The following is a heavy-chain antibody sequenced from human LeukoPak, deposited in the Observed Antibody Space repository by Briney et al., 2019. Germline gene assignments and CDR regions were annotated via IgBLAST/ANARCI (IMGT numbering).Heavy chain of an antibody. D-gene: IGHD3-10*01. CDR3: ARDRKIYYGSGTYEFAERFDP. Sequence: ASVKVSCKPSGGTFSNYKISWVRQAPGQGLEWMGRVIPMVGVANYAQKFQGRVTITADQSTSTAYMELSSLTSEDTAFYYCARDRKIYYGSGTYEFAERFDPWGQGTLVTVSS. CDR1: GGTFSNYK. V-gene: IGHV1-69*04. CDR2: VIPMVGVA. J-gene: IGHJ5*02.